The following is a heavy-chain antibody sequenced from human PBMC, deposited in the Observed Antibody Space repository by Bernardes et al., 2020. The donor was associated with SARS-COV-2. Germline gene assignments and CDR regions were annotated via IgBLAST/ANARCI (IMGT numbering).Heavy chain of an antibody. V-gene: IGHV3-48*01. CDR2: ISSSSSTI. D-gene: IGHD3-16*02. CDR3: ARSLIGWGMDV. J-gene: IGHJ6*02. CDR1: GFTFSSYS. Sequence: GSLRLSCAASGFTFSSYSMNWVRQAPGKGLEWVSYISSSSSTIYHADSVKGRFTISRDNAKNSLYLQMNSLRAEDTAVYYCARSLIGWGMDVWGQGTTVTVSS.